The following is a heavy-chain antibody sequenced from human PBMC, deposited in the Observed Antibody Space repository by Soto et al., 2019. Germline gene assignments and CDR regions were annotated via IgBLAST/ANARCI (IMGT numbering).Heavy chain of an antibody. J-gene: IGHJ3*02. CDR1: GYTFTSYY. CDR2: INPSGGST. D-gene: IGHD3-22*01. V-gene: IGHV1-46*01. CDR3: ARGGAIVVVIMSAFDI. Sequence: GASVKVFCKASGYTFTSYYMHWVRQAPGQGLEWMGIINPSGGSTSYAQKFQGRVTMTRDTSTSTVYMELSSLRSEDTAVYYCARGGAIVVVIMSAFDIWGQGTMVTVSS.